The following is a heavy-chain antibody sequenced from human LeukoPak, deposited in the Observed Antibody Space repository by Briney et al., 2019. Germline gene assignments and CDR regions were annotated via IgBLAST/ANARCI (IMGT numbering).Heavy chain of an antibody. CDR2: INGDGSDT. D-gene: IGHD3-16*01. CDR1: GYTFSTYW. CDR3: ARASYASFDY. J-gene: IGHJ4*02. Sequence: GGSLRLSCAVSGYTFSTYWMHWVRQAPGKGLVWVSRINGDGSDTSYADSVRGRFTISRDNAKNTLFLQMNSLRAEDTAVYYCARASYASFDYWGQGTLVTVSS. V-gene: IGHV3-74*01.